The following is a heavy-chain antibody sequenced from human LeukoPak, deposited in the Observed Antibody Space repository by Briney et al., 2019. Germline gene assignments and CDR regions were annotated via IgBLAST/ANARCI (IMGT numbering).Heavy chain of an antibody. CDR3: ATSITMVRGSPN. Sequence: PSETLSLTCAVSGGSISSSNWWSWVRQPPGKGLEWIGEIYHSGSTNYNPSLKSRVTISVDKSKNQFSLKPSSVTAADTAVYYCATSITMVRGSPNWGQGTLVTVSS. V-gene: IGHV4-4*02. CDR2: IYHSGST. J-gene: IGHJ4*02. D-gene: IGHD3-10*01. CDR1: GGSISSSNW.